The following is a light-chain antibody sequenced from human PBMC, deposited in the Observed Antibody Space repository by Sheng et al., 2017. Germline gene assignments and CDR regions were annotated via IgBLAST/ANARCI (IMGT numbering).Light chain of an antibody. CDR2: GAS. Sequence: EIVMTQSPATLSVSPGERATLSCRASQSVSSHLAWYYQKPGQAPRLLIYGASTRATGIPARFNGSGSATEYTLTISSLQSEDFAVYFCQQYYNWPRGRFGQGPNGGSQT. CDR1: QSVSSH. J-gene: IGKJ1*01. CDR3: QQYYNWPRGR. V-gene: IGKV3-15*01.